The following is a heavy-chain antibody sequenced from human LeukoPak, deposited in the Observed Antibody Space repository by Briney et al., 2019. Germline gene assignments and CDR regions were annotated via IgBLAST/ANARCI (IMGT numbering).Heavy chain of an antibody. CDR1: GGSISSGDYY. CDR3: ARTTYYYYAMDV. Sequence: SETLSLTCNVSGGSISSGDYYWSWIRQPPGKGLEWIGYIYYSGSTYYDPSLKSRATISVDTSMNQFSLNLNSVTAADTAVYYCARTTYYYYAMDVWGQGTTVTVSS. CDR2: IYYSGST. J-gene: IGHJ6*02. D-gene: IGHD1-1*01. V-gene: IGHV4-30-4*08.